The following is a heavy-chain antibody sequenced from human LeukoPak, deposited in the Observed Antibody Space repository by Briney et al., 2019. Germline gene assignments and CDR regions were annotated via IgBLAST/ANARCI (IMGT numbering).Heavy chain of an antibody. J-gene: IGHJ4*02. CDR2: IYSDGST. D-gene: IGHD2-15*01. Sequence: GGSLRLSCAASGLTVSSNYVTWVRQVPGKGLEWVSVIYSDGSTYYADSVKGRFTISRDNSKNTLYLQMNSLRPEDTAVYYCAKREYCSGGSCYHFDYWGQGTRVTVSS. V-gene: IGHV3-53*05. CDR3: AKREYCSGGSCYHFDY. CDR1: GLTVSSNY.